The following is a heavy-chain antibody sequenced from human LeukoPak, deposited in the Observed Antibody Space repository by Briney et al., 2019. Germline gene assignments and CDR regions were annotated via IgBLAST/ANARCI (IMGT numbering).Heavy chain of an antibody. CDR2: IKQDGSEK. CDR1: GFTFSSYW. Sequence: PGGSLRLSCAASGFTFSSYWMSWVRQAPGKGLEWVANIKQDGSEKYYVDSVKGRFTISRDNAKNSLYLQMNSLRAEDTAVCYCARVAYYYDSSGYLPNFDYWGQGTLVTVSS. D-gene: IGHD3-22*01. J-gene: IGHJ4*02. V-gene: IGHV3-7*01. CDR3: ARVAYYYDSSGYLPNFDY.